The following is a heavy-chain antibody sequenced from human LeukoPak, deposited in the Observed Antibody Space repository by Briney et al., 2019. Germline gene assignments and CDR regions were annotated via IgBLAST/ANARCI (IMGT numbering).Heavy chain of an antibody. V-gene: IGHV3-23*01. D-gene: IGHD3-22*01. CDR3: AKVGDISYYYDSSGYYNY. Sequence: AGGSLRLSCAASGFTFSSYAMSWVRQAPGKGLEWVSAISGSGGSTYYADSVKGRFTISRDNSKNTLYLQMNSLRAEDTAVYYCAKVGDISYYYDSSGYYNYWGQGTLVTVSS. CDR2: ISGSGGST. CDR1: GFTFSSYA. J-gene: IGHJ4*02.